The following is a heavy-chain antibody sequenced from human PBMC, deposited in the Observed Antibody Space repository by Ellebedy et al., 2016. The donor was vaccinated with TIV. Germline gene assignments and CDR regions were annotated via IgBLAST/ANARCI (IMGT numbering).Heavy chain of an antibody. D-gene: IGHD2-2*02. CDR2: INHSGST. CDR1: GGSFSGYY. V-gene: IGHV4-34*01. J-gene: IGHJ4*02. Sequence: SETLSLTCAVYGGSFSGYYWSWIRQPPGKGLEWIGEINHSGSTNYNPSLKSRVTISVDTSKNQFSLKLSSVTAADTAVYYCARLYTFRAIDYWGQGTLVTVSS. CDR3: ARLYTFRAIDY.